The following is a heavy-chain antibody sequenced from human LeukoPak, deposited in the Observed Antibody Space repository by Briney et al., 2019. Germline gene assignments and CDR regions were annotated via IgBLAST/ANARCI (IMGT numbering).Heavy chain of an antibody. CDR3: ARDDDDFWSGYPGYYYYMDV. Sequence: SETLSLTCTVSGYSISSGYYWGWIRQPPGKGLEWIGSIYHSGIIHYNPSLKSRVTISVDTSKNQFSLKLSSVTAADTAVYYCARDDDDFWSGYPGYYYYMDVWGKGTTVTVSS. J-gene: IGHJ6*03. CDR1: GYSISSGYY. V-gene: IGHV4-38-2*02. D-gene: IGHD3-3*01. CDR2: IYHSGII.